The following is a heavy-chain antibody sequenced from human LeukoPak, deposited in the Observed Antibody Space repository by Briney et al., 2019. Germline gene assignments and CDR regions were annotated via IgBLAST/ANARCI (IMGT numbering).Heavy chain of an antibody. Sequence: PSETLSPTCTVSGGSISGYFWSWIRQPPGKELEFIGYIHYTGSTNYKPSLKSRVIMSVDTSTNQLSLMLRSVTAADTAVYYCARVSRVLWPYSHFDYWGQGTLVTVSS. CDR2: IHYTGST. CDR3: ARVSRVLWPYSHFDY. D-gene: IGHD2/OR15-2a*01. V-gene: IGHV4-59*01. J-gene: IGHJ4*02. CDR1: GGSISGYF.